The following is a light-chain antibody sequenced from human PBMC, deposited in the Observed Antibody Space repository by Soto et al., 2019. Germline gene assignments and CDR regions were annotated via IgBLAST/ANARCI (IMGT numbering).Light chain of an antibody. Sequence: IVLTQSPGTLSLSPGERANLSCRTSQSVSSSYLAWYQQKPGQAPRLLIYGASSRATGIPARFSGSGSGTEFTLTISSLQSEDFAVYYCQQYNNWPFTFGQGTRLEIK. J-gene: IGKJ5*01. CDR1: QSVSSSY. V-gene: IGKV3D-15*01. CDR2: GAS. CDR3: QQYNNWPFT.